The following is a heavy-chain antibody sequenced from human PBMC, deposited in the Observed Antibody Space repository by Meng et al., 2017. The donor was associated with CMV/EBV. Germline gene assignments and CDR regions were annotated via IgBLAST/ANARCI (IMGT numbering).Heavy chain of an antibody. V-gene: IGHV3-21*01. J-gene: IGHJ6*02. CDR1: GFTFSSYS. Sequence: GESLKISCAASGFTFSSYSMNWVRQAPGKGLEWVSSISSSSYIYYADSVKGRFTISRDNAKNSLYLQMNSLRAEDTAVYYCARDLYDFWSGYYSNYYGMDVWGQGTTVTVSS. D-gene: IGHD3-3*01. CDR2: ISSSSYI. CDR3: ARDLYDFWSGYYSNYYGMDV.